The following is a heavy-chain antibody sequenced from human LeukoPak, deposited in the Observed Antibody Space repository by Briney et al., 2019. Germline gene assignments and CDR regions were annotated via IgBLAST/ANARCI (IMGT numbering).Heavy chain of an antibody. Sequence: ASVKVSCKASGGTFSSYAISWVRQAPGQGREWMGGNIPIFGTANYAQKFQGRVTITTDESTSTAYMELSSLRSEDTAVYYCAVQGRYCSGASCYYFDYWGQGTLVTVSS. CDR2: NIPIFGTA. D-gene: IGHD2-15*01. J-gene: IGHJ4*02. CDR3: AVQGRYCSGASCYYFDY. CDR1: GGTFSSYA. V-gene: IGHV1-69*05.